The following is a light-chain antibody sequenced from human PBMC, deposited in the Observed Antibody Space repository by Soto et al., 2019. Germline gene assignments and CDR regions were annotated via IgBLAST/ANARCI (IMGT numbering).Light chain of an antibody. Sequence: QSALTQPASVSGSPGQSITIFCTGTSSDIGIYNFVSWYQQHPVKAPKLMIYNVYSRPSGVSSRFSGSKSGNTASLTSSWLQAEDEADYYCNSYTSASTYVFGTGTKLTVL. V-gene: IGLV2-14*03. CDR1: SSDIGIYNF. J-gene: IGLJ1*01. CDR2: NVY. CDR3: NSYTSASTYV.